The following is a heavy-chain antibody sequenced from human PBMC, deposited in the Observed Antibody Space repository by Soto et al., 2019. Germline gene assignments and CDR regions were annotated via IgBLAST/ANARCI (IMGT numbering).Heavy chain of an antibody. D-gene: IGHD5-12*01. CDR3: EKDRWDSGYLSFDY. J-gene: IGHJ4*02. CDR2: ISYDGSNK. CDR1: GFTFSSYG. Sequence: HLGGSLRLSCAASGFTFSSYGMHWVRQAPGKGLEWVAVISYDGSNKYYADSVKGRFTISRDNSKNTLYLQMNSLRAEDTAVYYCEKDRWDSGYLSFDYWGQGTLVTVSS. V-gene: IGHV3-30*18.